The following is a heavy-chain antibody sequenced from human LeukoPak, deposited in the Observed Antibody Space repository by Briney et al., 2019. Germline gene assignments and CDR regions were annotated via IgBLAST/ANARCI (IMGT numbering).Heavy chain of an antibody. CDR2: ISSTSAYI. CDR3: ARVAVSGPTGWFDS. D-gene: IGHD2-8*02. Sequence: PGGSLRLSCAGSGFALKSYSLSWVRQAPGKGLEWVSSISSTSAYIYYADSVKGRFTISRDNVDNVVYLQMNSLGAEDTAVYYCARVAVSGPTGWFDSWGQGTLDIVSS. J-gene: IGHJ5*01. CDR1: GFALKSYS. V-gene: IGHV3-21*01.